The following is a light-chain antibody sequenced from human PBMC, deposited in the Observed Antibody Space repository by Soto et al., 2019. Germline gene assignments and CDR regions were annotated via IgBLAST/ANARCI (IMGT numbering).Light chain of an antibody. J-gene: IGKJ3*01. CDR1: QSVSSN. CDR2: GAS. CDR3: QQYNNWLLFT. V-gene: IGKV3-15*01. Sequence: EIVMTQSPATLSVSPGERATLSCRASQSVSSNLAWYQQKPGQAPRLLIYGASTRATGIPARFSGSGSGTEFTLTISSLQYEDFAVYYCQQYNNWLLFTFGPGTKVDIK.